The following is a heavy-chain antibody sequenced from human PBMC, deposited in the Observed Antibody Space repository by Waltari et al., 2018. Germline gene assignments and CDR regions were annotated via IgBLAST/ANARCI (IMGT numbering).Heavy chain of an antibody. D-gene: IGHD2-15*01. V-gene: IGHV4-4*02. CDR1: GDSVSSSYW. Sequence: QLRLQESGPGLVKPSGTLSLTCCVFGDSVSSSYWWSWVRQPPGKGLEWIGQVHGSGRSNSNPSFASRVTVSLDTSKNEISLRLSSATASDTAVYYCARDRGRGLYLDSWGPGTQVTVS. CDR3: ARDRGRGLYLDS. CDR2: VHGSGRS. J-gene: IGHJ4*02.